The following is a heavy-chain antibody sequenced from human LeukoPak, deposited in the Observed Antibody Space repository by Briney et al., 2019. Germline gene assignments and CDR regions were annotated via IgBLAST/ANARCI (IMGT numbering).Heavy chain of an antibody. CDR2: INHSGST. Sequence: SETLSLTCAVYGGSFSGYYWSWIRQPPGKGLEWIGEINHSGSTNYNPSLKSRVTISVDTSKNQFSLKLSSVTAADTAVYYCARGLPPTDSXGTDYWGQGTLVTVSS. V-gene: IGHV4-34*01. CDR1: GGSFSGYY. D-gene: IGHD6-19*01. CDR3: ARGLPPTDSXGTDY. J-gene: IGHJ4*02.